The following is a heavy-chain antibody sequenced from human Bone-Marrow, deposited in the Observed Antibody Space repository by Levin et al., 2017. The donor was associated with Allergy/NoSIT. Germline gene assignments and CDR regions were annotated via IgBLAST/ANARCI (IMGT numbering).Heavy chain of an antibody. J-gene: IGHJ3*01. V-gene: IGHV4-4*02. CDR1: GGSIITSDW. D-gene: IGHD5-12*01. CDR3: ARVSQIGYGRAFDL. Sequence: SETLSLTCAVSGGSIITSDWWSWVRQPPGKGLEWIGEIYHTRSTRYTPSLNSRVIISLDKSKNQFSLRMASLTAADTAVYYCARVSQIGYGRAFDLWGQGTLVTVSS. CDR2: IYHTRST.